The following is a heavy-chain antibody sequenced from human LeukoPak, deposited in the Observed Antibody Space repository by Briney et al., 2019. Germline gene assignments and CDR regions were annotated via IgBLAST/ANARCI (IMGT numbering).Heavy chain of an antibody. V-gene: IGHV3-23*01. CDR1: GFTFSNYA. D-gene: IGHD5-18*01. CDR2: ITSDGDYT. CDR3: ASRSGYSYGHFAY. Sequence: GGSLRLSCAASGFTFSNYAMSWVRQAPGKGLEWVSAITSDGDYTYYADSVKGRFTISRDNSENTLYLQMSSLRAEDTAVYYCASRSGYSYGHFAYWGQGTLVTVSS. J-gene: IGHJ4*02.